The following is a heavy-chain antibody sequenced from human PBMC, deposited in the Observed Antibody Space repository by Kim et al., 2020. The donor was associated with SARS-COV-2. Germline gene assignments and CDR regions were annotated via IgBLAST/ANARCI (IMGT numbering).Heavy chain of an antibody. CDR1: GFTFADSA. J-gene: IGHJ4*02. CDR3: TSYSGSD. Sequence: GGSLRLSCTASGFTFADSAMSWVRQAPGKGLEWVGLIRSKAYGGATEYAASVKGRFTISRDDSKNIAYLQMSSLKTDDTAVYYCTSYSGSDWGQGTLVTVSS. CDR2: IRSKAYGGAT. V-gene: IGHV3-49*04. D-gene: IGHD3-10*01.